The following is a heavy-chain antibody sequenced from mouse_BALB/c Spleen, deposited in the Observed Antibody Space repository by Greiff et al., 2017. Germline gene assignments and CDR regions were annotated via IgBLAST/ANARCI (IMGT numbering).Heavy chain of an antibody. CDR3: AIYYEDAMDD. J-gene: IGHJ4*01. V-gene: IGHV1-80*01. Sequence: QVQLQQSGAELVRPGSSVKISCKASGYAFSSYWMNWVKQRPGQGLEWIGQIYPGDGDTNYNGKFKGKATLTADKSSSTAYMQLSSLTSEDSAVYFCAIYYEDAMDDWGQGTSVTVSS. D-gene: IGHD2-4*01. CDR1: GYAFSSYW. CDR2: IYPGDGDT.